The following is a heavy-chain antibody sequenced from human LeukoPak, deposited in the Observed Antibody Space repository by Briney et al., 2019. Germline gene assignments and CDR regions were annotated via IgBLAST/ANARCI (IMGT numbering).Heavy chain of an antibody. CDR2: INPNTGDT. Sequence: ASVKVSCKASGYTFTSYYMHWVRQAPGQGLEWMAWINPNTGDTKYAQKFQGWVTLTRDTPNSTVYMELSSLKSDATAAYFCARAGYSSSWRPYYFDSWGQGTLVSVSS. V-gene: IGHV1-2*04. D-gene: IGHD6-13*01. CDR1: GYTFTSYY. CDR3: ARAGYSSSWRPYYFDS. J-gene: IGHJ4*02.